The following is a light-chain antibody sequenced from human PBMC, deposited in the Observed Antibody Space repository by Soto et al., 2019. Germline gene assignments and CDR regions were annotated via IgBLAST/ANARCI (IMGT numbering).Light chain of an antibody. V-gene: IGKV3-20*01. CDR1: QRRSSDD. Sequence: EIVLTQSPGTLSLSPGEKATLSCRASQRRSSDDLAWYQQQPGQAPRLLIFAASNRATGIPDRFSGSGSGTDFTLTISRLEPEEFAVYYCQHYGPSPGPCGQGTRMEIK. J-gene: IGKJ5*01. CDR3: QHYGPSPGP. CDR2: AAS.